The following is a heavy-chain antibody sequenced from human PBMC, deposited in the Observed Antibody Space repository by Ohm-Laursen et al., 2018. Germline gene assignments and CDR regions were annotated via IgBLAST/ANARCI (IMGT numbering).Heavy chain of an antibody. J-gene: IGHJ5*02. CDR3: AIVVVAATHGWFDP. V-gene: IGHV1-18*01. CDR2: ISAYNGNT. CDR1: GYTFTSYG. D-gene: IGHD2-15*01. Sequence: SSVKVSCKASGYTFTSYGFSWGRQAPGQGLEWMGWISAYNGNTNYAQKLQGRVTMTTDTSTSTAYMELRSLRSDDTAVYYCAIVVVAATHGWFDPWGQGTLVTVSS.